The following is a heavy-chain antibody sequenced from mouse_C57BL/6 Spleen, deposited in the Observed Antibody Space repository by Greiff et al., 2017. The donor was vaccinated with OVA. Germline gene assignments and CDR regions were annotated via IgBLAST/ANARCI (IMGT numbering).Heavy chain of an antibody. J-gene: IGHJ3*01. CDR2: ISDGGSYT. Sequence: EVKLMESGGGLVKPGGSLKLSCAASGFTFSSYAMSWVRQTPEKRLEWVATISDGGSYTYYPDNGKGRFTISRDNAKNNLYLQMSHLKSEDTAMYYCAAGDGTGFAYWGQGTLVTVSA. CDR1: GFTFSSYA. CDR3: AAGDGTGFAY. V-gene: IGHV5-4*03. D-gene: IGHD3-3*01.